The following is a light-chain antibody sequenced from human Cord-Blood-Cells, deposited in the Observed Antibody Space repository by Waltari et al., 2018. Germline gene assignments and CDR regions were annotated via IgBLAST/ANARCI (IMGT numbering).Light chain of an antibody. CDR2: GKR. J-gene: IGLJ1*01. V-gene: IGLV1-40*01. Sequence: QSVLTQPPSVSGAPGQRVTISCTGSSSNIGAGYVVHWYQQLPGTAPKLLIYGKRERPSGVPDRFSGSKSGTSASLAITGLQAEDEADYYCQSYDSSLSGYVFGTGTKVTVL. CDR1: SSNIGAGYV. CDR3: QSYDSSLSGYV.